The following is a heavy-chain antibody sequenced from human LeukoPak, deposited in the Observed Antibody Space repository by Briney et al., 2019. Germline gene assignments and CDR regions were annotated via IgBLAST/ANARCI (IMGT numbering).Heavy chain of an antibody. CDR1: GFTFSSYA. CDR2: ISGSGGST. J-gene: IGHJ4*02. CDR3: AKTRKYYYDSSGYYIDY. Sequence: PGGSLRLSCAASGFTFSSYAMSWVRQAPGNGLEWVSAISGSGGSTYYADSVKGRFTISRDNSKNTLYLQMNSLRAEDTAVYYCAKTRKYYYDSSGYYIDYWGQGTLVTVSS. D-gene: IGHD3-22*01. V-gene: IGHV3-23*01.